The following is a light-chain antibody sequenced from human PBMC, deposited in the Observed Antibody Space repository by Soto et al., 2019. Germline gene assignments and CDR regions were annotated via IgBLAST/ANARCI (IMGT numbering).Light chain of an antibody. CDR1: QSVSSNY. V-gene: IGKV3-20*01. J-gene: IGKJ4*01. Sequence: EIVLTQSPATLSLSPGERATLSCRASQSVSSNYLAWYQQKPGQAPRLLIYGASSRATGIPDRFSGSGSGTDFTLTISRLEPEDFVVYSCQQYGSSPLTFGGGTKVEIK. CDR3: QQYGSSPLT. CDR2: GAS.